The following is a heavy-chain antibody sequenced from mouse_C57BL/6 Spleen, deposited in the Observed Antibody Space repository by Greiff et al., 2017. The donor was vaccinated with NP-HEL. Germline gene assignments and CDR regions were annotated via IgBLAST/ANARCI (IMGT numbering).Heavy chain of an antibody. V-gene: IGHV1-20*01. CDR1: GYSFTGYF. Sequence: VHVKQSGPELVKPGDSVKISCKASGYSFTGYFMNWVMQSHGKSLEWIGRINPYNGDTFYNQKFKGKATLTVDKSSSTAHMELRSLTSEDSAVYYCARLDYYGSSYDYWGQGTTLTVSS. D-gene: IGHD1-1*01. CDR2: INPYNGDT. J-gene: IGHJ2*01. CDR3: ARLDYYGSSYDY.